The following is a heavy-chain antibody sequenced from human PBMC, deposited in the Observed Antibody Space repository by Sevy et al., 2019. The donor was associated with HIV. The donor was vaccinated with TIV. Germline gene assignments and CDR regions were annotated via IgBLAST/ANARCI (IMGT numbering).Heavy chain of an antibody. CDR1: GFTFSYFS. CDR3: ALERISSDVDEYLEN. Sequence: GGSLRLSCAASGFTFSYFSMHWVRQAPGKGREWVATISYDGSNEHYADSVKGRFTISRDNSKNALYLQMNSLRAEDMAVYSCALERISSDVDEYLENWGPGTLVTVSS. J-gene: IGHJ1*01. V-gene: IGHV3-30-3*01. CDR2: ISYDGSNE. D-gene: IGHD1-1*01.